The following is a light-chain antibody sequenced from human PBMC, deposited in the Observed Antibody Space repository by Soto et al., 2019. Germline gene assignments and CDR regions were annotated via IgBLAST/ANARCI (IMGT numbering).Light chain of an antibody. CDR2: KAS. CDR3: QQYERYPMT. CDR1: QSISSW. J-gene: IGKJ4*01. V-gene: IGKV1-5*03. Sequence: DSQMTQYPSTLSASVGDRVTITCRASQSISSWLAWYQQKPGKAPKLLISKASTLQSGVPPRFSGSGYGTEFILTISSLQPDDFATYYCQQYERYPMTFGGGTKVEIK.